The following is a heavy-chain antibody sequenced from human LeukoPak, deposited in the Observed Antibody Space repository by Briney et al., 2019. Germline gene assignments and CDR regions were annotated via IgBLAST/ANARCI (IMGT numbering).Heavy chain of an antibody. Sequence: ASVTVSCKASGYTFTSYGISWVRQAPGQGLEWMGWISAYNGNTNYAQKLQGRVTMTRDTSTSTVYMELSSLRFEDTAVYYCARGPRITMVRGGQWYYYMDVWGKGTTVTISS. D-gene: IGHD3-10*01. CDR1: GYTFTSYG. J-gene: IGHJ6*03. V-gene: IGHV1-18*01. CDR3: ARGPRITMVRGGQWYYYMDV. CDR2: ISAYNGNT.